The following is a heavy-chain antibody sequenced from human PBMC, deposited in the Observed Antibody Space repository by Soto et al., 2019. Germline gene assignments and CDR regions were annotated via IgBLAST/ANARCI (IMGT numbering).Heavy chain of an antibody. J-gene: IGHJ4*02. CDR3: TRSSGWLEDDY. CDR1: GFTFSSYA. D-gene: IGHD6-19*01. V-gene: IGHV3-23*01. Sequence: EVQLLESGGGLVQPGGSLRLSCAASGFTFSSYAMSWVRQAPGKGLEWASAISGSGGSTYYADSVKGRFTISRDNSKNTLYLQMNSLRAEDTAVYYCTRSSGWLEDDYWGQGTLVTVSS. CDR2: ISGSGGST.